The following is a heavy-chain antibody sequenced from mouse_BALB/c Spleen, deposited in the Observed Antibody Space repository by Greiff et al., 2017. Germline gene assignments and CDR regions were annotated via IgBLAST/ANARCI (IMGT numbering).Heavy chain of an antibody. Sequence: VHLVESGAELARPGASVKMSCKASGYTFTSYTMHWVKQRPGQGLEWIGYINPSSGYTNYNQKFKDKATLTADKSSSTAYMQLSSLTSEDSAVYYCARSEWLPRRDWYFDVWGAGTTVTVSS. V-gene: IGHV1-4*01. CDR2: INPSSGYT. CDR1: GYTFTSYT. CDR3: ARSEWLPRRDWYFDV. J-gene: IGHJ1*01. D-gene: IGHD2-2*01.